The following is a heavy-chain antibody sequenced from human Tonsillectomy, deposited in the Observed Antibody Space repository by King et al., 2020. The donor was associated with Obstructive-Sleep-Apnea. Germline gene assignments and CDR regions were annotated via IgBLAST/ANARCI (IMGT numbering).Heavy chain of an antibody. CDR1: GFTFDDYA. D-gene: IGHD6-19*01. CDR2: ISWNSGSI. CDR3: AKDKDSSGWYADY. Sequence: VQLVESGGGLVQPGRSLRLSCVASGFTFDDYAMHWVRQAPGKGLEWGSGISWNSGSIGDVDSVKGRFTISRDNVKKSLYLQMNSLRVEDTALYYCAKDKDSSGWYADYWGQGTLVTVSS. V-gene: IGHV3-9*01. J-gene: IGHJ4*02.